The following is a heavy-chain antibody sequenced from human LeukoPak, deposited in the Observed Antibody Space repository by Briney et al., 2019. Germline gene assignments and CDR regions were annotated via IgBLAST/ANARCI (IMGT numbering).Heavy chain of an antibody. CDR1: GFTFSSCA. CDR2: ITGDGTRT. J-gene: IGHJ4*02. CDR3: ASRPRADMGPLDY. Sequence: GGSLRLSCAASGFTFSSCAMTWVRQAPGKGLEWVASITGDGTRTYYTDSVKGRFTISRDNSKNTLYLQMNSLRADETAIYYCASRPRADMGPLDYWGQGPWSPSPQ. D-gene: IGHD1-14*01. V-gene: IGHV3-23*01.